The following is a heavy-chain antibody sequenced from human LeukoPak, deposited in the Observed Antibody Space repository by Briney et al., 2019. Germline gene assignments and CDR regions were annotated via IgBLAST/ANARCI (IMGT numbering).Heavy chain of an antibody. D-gene: IGHD2-2*01. CDR3: ARWPMSSTSLRVYYYGMDV. CDR2: IYHSGST. Sequence: SETLSLTCAVSGGSISSHNWWSWVRQPPGKGLEWIGEIYHSGSTSYNPSLQSRVAISVDTSKNQFSPKLSSVTAADTAVYYCARWPMSSTSLRVYYYGMDVWGQGTTVTVSS. V-gene: IGHV4-4*02. CDR1: GGSISSHNW. J-gene: IGHJ6*02.